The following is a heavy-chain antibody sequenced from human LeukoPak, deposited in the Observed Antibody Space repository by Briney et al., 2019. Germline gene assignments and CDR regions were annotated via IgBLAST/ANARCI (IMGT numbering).Heavy chain of an antibody. D-gene: IGHD5-24*01. CDR3: ARDRDADGFDY. Sequence: GGSLRLSCAASGFTFSSSEMNWVRQAPGTGLEWVSSISVSSSYIYYADSVKGRFTISRDNAKNSLDLQMNSLRAEDTAVYYCARDRDADGFDYWGQGTLVTVSS. V-gene: IGHV3-21*01. CDR2: ISVSSSYI. J-gene: IGHJ4*02. CDR1: GFTFSSSE.